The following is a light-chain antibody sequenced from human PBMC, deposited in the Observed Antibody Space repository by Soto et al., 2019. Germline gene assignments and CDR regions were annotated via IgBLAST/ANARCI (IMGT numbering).Light chain of an antibody. Sequence: EIVLTQSPATLSLSPGERATLSCRASQSVSVYLAWYQHKPGQAPRLLIYDTSNRATGIPARFSGSGSGTDFTLTITSLEPEDFAVYYCQQRSSWPQTFGQGTKVEIK. V-gene: IGKV3-11*01. CDR3: QQRSSWPQT. CDR2: DTS. CDR1: QSVSVY. J-gene: IGKJ1*01.